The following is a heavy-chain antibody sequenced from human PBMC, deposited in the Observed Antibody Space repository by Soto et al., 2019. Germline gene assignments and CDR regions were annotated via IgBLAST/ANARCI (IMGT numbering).Heavy chain of an antibody. CDR2: IYWNDDK. CDR3: AHRLGPFWSGYYTDHHSRQPAGYGMDV. CDR1: GFSLSTSGVG. V-gene: IGHV2-5*01. Sequence: SGPTLVKPTQTLTLTCTFSGFSLSTSGVGVGWIRQPPGKALEWLALIYWNDDKRYSPSLKSRLTITKDTSKNQVVLTMTNMDPVDTATYYCAHRLGPFWSGYYTDHHSRQPAGYGMDVWGQGTTVTVSS. J-gene: IGHJ6*02. D-gene: IGHD3-3*01.